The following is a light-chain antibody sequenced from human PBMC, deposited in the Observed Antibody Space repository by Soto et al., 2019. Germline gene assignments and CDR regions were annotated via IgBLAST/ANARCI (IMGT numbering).Light chain of an antibody. CDR1: RSVTSY. J-gene: IGKJ4*01. CDR3: HQRSNWPLT. CDR2: DTS. Sequence: EIVLTQSPATLSLFPWDRATLSCRASRSVTSYLAWYQQKPGQAPRILIYDTSNRATGIPARFSGSGSGTDFTLTISSLEPEDFAVYYCHQRSNWPLTFGGGTKVEIK. V-gene: IGKV3-11*01.